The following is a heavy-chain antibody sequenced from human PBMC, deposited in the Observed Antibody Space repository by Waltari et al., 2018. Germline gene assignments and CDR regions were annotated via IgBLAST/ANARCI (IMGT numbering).Heavy chain of an antibody. CDR1: GYTSSSYG. CDR3: ARRLALATGTPNYYYYYMDV. V-gene: IGHV1-18*01. D-gene: IGHD1-1*01. J-gene: IGHJ6*03. CDR2: ISVYNGNT. Sequence: QVQLVQSGAEVKKPGASVKVSCKASGYTSSSYGISWVRQAPGRGLEWMGWISVYNGNTNFAQKLQGRVTMTTDTSTSTAYMDLRSLTSDDTAIYYCARRLALATGTPNYYYYYMDVWGKGTTVTVSS.